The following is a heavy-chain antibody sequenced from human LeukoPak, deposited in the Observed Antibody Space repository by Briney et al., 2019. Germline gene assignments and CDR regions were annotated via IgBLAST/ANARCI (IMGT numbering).Heavy chain of an antibody. Sequence: PSETLSLTCTVSGGSLSSPNYYWAWIRQPPGKGLEWIGNIYYSGSTYYNPSLKSRVTISVDTSKNQFSLKLSPVTAADTAVYYCAREPLGVTQGGLDYWGQGTLVTVSS. CDR1: GGSLSSPNYY. CDR3: AREPLGVTQGGLDY. J-gene: IGHJ4*02. D-gene: IGHD3-22*01. V-gene: IGHV4-39*07. CDR2: IYYSGST.